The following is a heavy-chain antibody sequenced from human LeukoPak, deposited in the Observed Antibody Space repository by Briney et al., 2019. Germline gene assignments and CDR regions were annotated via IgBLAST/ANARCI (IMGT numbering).Heavy chain of an antibody. V-gene: IGHV3-49*04. CDR1: GFTFGDYT. Sequence: GGSLGLSCTASGFTFGDYTMSWVRQAPGKGLEWVGFVRSKAYGGTTEYAASVKGRFTISRDDSKNIAYLQMNSLKTEDTAVYYCTRDNGYWGQGTLVTVSS. CDR2: VRSKAYGGTT. CDR3: TRDNGY. J-gene: IGHJ4*02.